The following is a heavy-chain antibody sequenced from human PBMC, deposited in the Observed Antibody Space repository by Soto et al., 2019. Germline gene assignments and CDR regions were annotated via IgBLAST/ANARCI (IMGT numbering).Heavy chain of an antibody. CDR1: GFTFSSYS. J-gene: IGHJ4*02. CDR2: ISSSSSTI. Sequence: EVQLVESGGGLVQPGGSLRLSCAASGFTFSSYSMNWVRQAPGKGLEWVSYISSSSSTIYYADSVKGRFTISRATATNPLYLQMNSLRAEDTAVYYCERDKSVPAAINFDYWGQGTLVTVSS. CDR3: ERDKSVPAAINFDY. D-gene: IGHD2-2*01. V-gene: IGHV3-48*01.